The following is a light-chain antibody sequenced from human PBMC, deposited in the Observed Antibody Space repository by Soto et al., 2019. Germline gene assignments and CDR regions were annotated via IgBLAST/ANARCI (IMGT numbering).Light chain of an antibody. J-gene: IGKJ1*01. Sequence: EIVMTQSPATLSVSPGERATLSCRASQSVSSNLAWYQQKPGQAPRLLIYGASTRATGIPARFSGSGSGTEFTRTISSLQYEDFAVYYCQQSNNWPRTFGQGTKVEIK. CDR1: QSVSSN. V-gene: IGKV3-15*01. CDR3: QQSNNWPRT. CDR2: GAS.